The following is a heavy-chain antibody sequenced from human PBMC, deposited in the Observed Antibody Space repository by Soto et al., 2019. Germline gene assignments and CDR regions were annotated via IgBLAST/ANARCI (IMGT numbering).Heavy chain of an antibody. V-gene: IGHV3-7*02. CDR3: ARLYFGVVIMFDY. J-gene: IGHJ4*02. CDR1: GFTFSTYW. D-gene: IGHD3-3*01. CDR2: IKQDGSEK. Sequence: GGSLRLSCAVSGFTFSTYWMTWVRQAPGKGLEWVANIKQDGSEKYYVDSVKGRFTISRDNAKNSLYLQMNSLRAEDTAVYYCARLYFGVVIMFDYWGQGTLVPVSS.